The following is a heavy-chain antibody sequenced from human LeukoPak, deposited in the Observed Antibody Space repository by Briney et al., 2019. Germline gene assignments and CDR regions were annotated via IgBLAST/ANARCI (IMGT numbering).Heavy chain of an antibody. D-gene: IGHD3-10*01. CDR1: GFTFGTHP. CDR3: AKGGGYGSGTYSED. CDR2: ISGSATGSRT. V-gene: IGHV3-23*01. J-gene: IGHJ4*02. Sequence: GGSLSLSCAASGFTFGTHPMTWVRQAPGKGLEWGSAISGSATGSRTYYADSVKGRFTSSRDNSKNMLYLQMNSLRAEDTAVYYCAKGGGYGSGTYSEDWGQGTLVTVSS.